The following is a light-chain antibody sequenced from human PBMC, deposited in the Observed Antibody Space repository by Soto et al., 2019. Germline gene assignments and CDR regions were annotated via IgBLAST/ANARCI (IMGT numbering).Light chain of an antibody. J-gene: IGKJ5*01. CDR2: GAS. V-gene: IGKV1-9*01. CDR1: EGIVNY. Sequence: IPLTQSPSSLSASVGDRVTITCRASEGIVNYLAWYQQQPGKAPKLLIYGASTLQGGVPSRFACSESGTDFTLTISILQPENFATYHCQQLFRYPLAFGQGTRLEMK. CDR3: QQLFRYPLA.